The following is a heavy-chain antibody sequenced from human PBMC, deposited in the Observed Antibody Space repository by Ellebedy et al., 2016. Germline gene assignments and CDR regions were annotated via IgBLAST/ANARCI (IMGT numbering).Heavy chain of an antibody. D-gene: IGHD3-22*01. CDR1: GGSFSGYY. Sequence: SETLSLXXAVYGGSFSGYYWSWIRQPPGKGLEWIGEINHSGSTNYNPSLKSRVTISVDTSKNQFSLKLSSVTAADTAVYYCARISTYYYDSSGYYFFDYWGQGTLVTVSS. CDR3: ARISTYYYDSSGYYFFDY. J-gene: IGHJ4*02. CDR2: INHSGST. V-gene: IGHV4-34*01.